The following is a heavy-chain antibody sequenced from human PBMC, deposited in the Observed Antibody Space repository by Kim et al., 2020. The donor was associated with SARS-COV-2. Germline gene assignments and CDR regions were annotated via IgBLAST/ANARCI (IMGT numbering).Heavy chain of an antibody. CDR3: GYDSSGYYTPDY. Sequence: SETLSLTCAVYGGSFSGYYWSWIRQPPGKGREWIGEINHGGSTNYNPSLKSRVTISVDTSKNQFSLKLSSVTAADTAVYYCGYDSSGYYTPDYWGQGTLVTVSS. J-gene: IGHJ4*02. V-gene: IGHV4-34*01. D-gene: IGHD3-22*01. CDR1: GGSFSGYY. CDR2: INHGGST.